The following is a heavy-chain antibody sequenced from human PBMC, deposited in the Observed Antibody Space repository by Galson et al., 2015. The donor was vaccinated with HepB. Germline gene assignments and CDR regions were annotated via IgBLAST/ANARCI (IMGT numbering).Heavy chain of an antibody. CDR2: FDPEDGET. CDR1: GYTLTELS. CDR3: ATSRLPSTTGTTLFFDY. J-gene: IGHJ4*02. D-gene: IGHD1-1*01. Sequence: SVKVSCKVSGYTLTELSMHWVRQAPGKGLEWMGGFDPEDGETIYAQKFQGRATMTEDTSTDTAYMELSSLRSEDTAVYYCATSRLPSTTGTTLFFDYWGQGTLVTVSS. V-gene: IGHV1-24*01.